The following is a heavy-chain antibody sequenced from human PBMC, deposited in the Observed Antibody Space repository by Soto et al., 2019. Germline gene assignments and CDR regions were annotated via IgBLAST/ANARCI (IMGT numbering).Heavy chain of an antibody. D-gene: IGHD6-25*01. V-gene: IGHV4-30-2*01. CDR1: GGSISSCGYS. CDR2: IYHSGST. J-gene: IGHJ2*01. Sequence: SETLSLTCAVSGGSISSCGYSWSWIRQPPGKGLEWIGYIYHSGSTYYNPSLKSRVTISVDRSKNQFSLKLSSVTAADTAVYYCARTPAPWGRGTLVTVSS. CDR3: ARTPAP.